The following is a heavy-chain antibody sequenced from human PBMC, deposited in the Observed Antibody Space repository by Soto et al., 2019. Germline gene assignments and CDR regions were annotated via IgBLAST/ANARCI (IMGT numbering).Heavy chain of an antibody. V-gene: IGHV3-33*01. CDR3: ARTTTVTTLGIGDHDAFDI. Sequence: GGSLRLSCAASGFTFSSYGMHWVRQAPGKGLEWVAVIWYDGSNKYYADSVKGRFTISRDNSKNTLYLQMNSLRAEDTAVYYCARTTTVTTLGIGDHDAFDIWGQGTMVTVSS. CDR2: IWYDGSNK. D-gene: IGHD4-17*01. J-gene: IGHJ3*02. CDR1: GFTFSSYG.